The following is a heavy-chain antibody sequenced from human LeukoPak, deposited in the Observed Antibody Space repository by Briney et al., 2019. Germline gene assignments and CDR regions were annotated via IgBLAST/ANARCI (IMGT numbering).Heavy chain of an antibody. V-gene: IGHV3-53*01. CDR1: GFTVSSNY. CDR3: AKSPIRNPINWFDP. J-gene: IGHJ5*02. Sequence: GGSLRLSCAASGFTVSSNYMSWVRQAPGKGLEWVSVIYSGGTTHYADSVKGRFTISRDNSKNTLYLQMNSLRAEDTAVYYCAKSPIRNPINWFDPWGQGTLVTVSS. CDR2: IYSGGTT.